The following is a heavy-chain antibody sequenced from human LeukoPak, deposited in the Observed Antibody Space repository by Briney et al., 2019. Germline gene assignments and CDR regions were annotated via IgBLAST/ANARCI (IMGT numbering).Heavy chain of an antibody. CDR2: TRNKPKSYTT. Sequence: GGSLRLSCAASGFTFSDHYMDWVRQAPGKGLEWVGRTRNKPKSYTTEYAASVKGRFTISRDDSKNSLYLQMNSLRNEDTAVYFCVRAARESPDNHYYGLDAWGQGTTVTVSS. CDR1: GFTFSDHY. J-gene: IGHJ6*02. CDR3: VRAARESPDNHYYGLDA. D-gene: IGHD1-1*01. V-gene: IGHV3-72*01.